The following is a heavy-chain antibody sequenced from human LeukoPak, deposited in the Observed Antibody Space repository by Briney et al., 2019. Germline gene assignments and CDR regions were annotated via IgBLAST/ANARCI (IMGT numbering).Heavy chain of an antibody. J-gene: IGHJ4*02. CDR2: IYSGGST. D-gene: IGHD3-22*01. CDR3: AKDFYDSSGSRYDY. CDR1: GFTVSSNY. Sequence: GGSLRLSCAASGFTVSSNYMSWVRQAPGKGLEWVSVIYSGGSTYYADSVKGRFTISRDNSKNTLYLQMNSLRAEDTAVYYCAKDFYDSSGSRYDYWGQGTLVTVSS. V-gene: IGHV3-53*01.